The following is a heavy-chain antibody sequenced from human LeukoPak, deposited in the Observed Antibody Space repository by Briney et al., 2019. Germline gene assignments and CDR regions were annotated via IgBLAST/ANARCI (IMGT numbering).Heavy chain of an antibody. CDR3: ARRGYGSGSYYFDY. D-gene: IGHD3-10*01. V-gene: IGHV3-23*01. J-gene: IGHJ4*02. CDR2: ISNSGGGT. Sequence: GGSLRLSCAASGFTFTTYAMSWVRQAPGRGLEWVPAISNSGGGTYYADSVKGRFTISRDNSKNTLYLQINSLRAEDTAIYYCARRGYGSGSYYFDYWGQGTLVTVSS. CDR1: GFTFTTYA.